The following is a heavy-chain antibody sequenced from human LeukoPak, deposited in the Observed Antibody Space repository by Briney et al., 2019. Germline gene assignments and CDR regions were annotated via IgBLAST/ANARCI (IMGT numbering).Heavy chain of an antibody. V-gene: IGHV5-51*01. D-gene: IGHD1-20*01. Sequence: GESLKISCKGSGYSFTSYWIGWVRQMPGKGLGWMGIIYPGDSDTRYSPSFQGQVTISADKSISTAYLQWSSLKASDTAMYYCARQHLTIYPYDRYNWNDRRFRYNWFDPWGQGTLVTVSS. CDR3: ARQHLTIYPYDRYNWNDRRFRYNWFDP. J-gene: IGHJ5*02. CDR2: IYPGDSDT. CDR1: GYSFTSYW.